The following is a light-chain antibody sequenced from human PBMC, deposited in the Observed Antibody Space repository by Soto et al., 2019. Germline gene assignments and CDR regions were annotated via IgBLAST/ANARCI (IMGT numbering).Light chain of an antibody. J-gene: IGLJ2*01. CDR1: NSDVGSYNL. V-gene: IGLV2-23*02. CDR3: CSYAGGSTPCVL. Sequence: QSALTQPASVSGSPGQPITISCTGTNSDVGSYNLVSWYQQHPGKAPKLIIYEVSKRPSGVSNRFSGSKSVNTASLTISGLQAEDEADYYCCSYAGGSTPCVLFGGGTKLTVL. CDR2: EVS.